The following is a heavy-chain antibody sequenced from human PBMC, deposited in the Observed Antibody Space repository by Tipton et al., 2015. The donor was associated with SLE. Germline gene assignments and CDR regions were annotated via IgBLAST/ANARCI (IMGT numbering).Heavy chain of an antibody. D-gene: IGHD6-6*01. CDR1: GGSISSYY. Sequence: TLSLTCTVSGGSISSYYWSWIRQPPGKGLEWIGYIYYSGSTNYNPSLKSRVTISVDTSKNQVSLKLSSVTAADTAVYYCARDPAPYSSPSEYFDLWGRGTLVTVSS. CDR3: ARDPAPYSSPSEYFDL. V-gene: IGHV4-59*01. CDR2: IYYSGST. J-gene: IGHJ2*01.